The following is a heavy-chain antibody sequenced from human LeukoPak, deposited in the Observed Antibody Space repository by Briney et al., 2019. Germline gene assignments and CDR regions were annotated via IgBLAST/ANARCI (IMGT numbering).Heavy chain of an antibody. CDR2: MNPNSGNT. J-gene: IGHJ4*02. D-gene: IGHD1-26*01. Sequence: ASVKVSCKASGYTFTSYDINWVRQATGQGLEWMGWMNPNSGNTGYAQKFQGRVTMTRNTSISTAYMELSSLRSEDTAVYYCASPEAVGATRGDYWGQGTLVTVSS. CDR3: ASPEAVGATRGDY. V-gene: IGHV1-8*01. CDR1: GYTFTSYD.